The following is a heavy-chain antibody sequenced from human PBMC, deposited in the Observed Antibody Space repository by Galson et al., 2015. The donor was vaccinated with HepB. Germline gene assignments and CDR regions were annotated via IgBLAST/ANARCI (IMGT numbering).Heavy chain of an antibody. CDR3: ARQLRADWYSSGFSDGY. CDR1: EFTLSSTH. J-gene: IGHJ4*02. D-gene: IGHD6-19*01. V-gene: IGHV3-11*01. CDR2: ISSSLVTI. Sequence: SLRLSCAASEFTLSSTHLTWVRQAPGTGLEWVSYISSSLVTIYYADSVKGRFTISRDNAENSLYLQVNSLRAEDTAVYYCARQLRADWYSSGFSDGYWGQGTLVTVSS.